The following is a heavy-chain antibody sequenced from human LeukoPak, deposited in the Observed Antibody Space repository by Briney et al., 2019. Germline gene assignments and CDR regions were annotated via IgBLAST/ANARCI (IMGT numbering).Heavy chain of an antibody. CDR3: ARGGNRGYGSGSYVYNWFDP. CDR1: GGSFSGYY. V-gene: IGHV4-34*01. CDR2: INHSGST. Sequence: SETLSLTCAVYGGSFSGYYWSWIRQPPGKGLEWIGEINHSGSTNYNPSLKSRVAISVDTSKNQFSLKLSSVTAADTAVYYCARGGNRGYGSGSYVYNWFDPWGQGTLVTVSS. D-gene: IGHD3-10*01. J-gene: IGHJ5*02.